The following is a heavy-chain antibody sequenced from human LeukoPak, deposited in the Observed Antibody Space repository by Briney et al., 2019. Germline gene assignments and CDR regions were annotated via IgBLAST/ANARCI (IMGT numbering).Heavy chain of an antibody. CDR2: ISSNSRYR. CDR1: GFTFSSYS. V-gene: IGHV3-21*06. Sequence: GGSLRLSCAASGFTFSSYSMNWVRQAPGKGLEWVSSISSNSRYRYYADSMRGRFTISRDNAKNSLYLQMNSLRAEDTAVYYCAREVRMVRGVYFDYWGQGTLVTVSS. CDR3: AREVRMVRGVYFDY. D-gene: IGHD3-10*01. J-gene: IGHJ4*02.